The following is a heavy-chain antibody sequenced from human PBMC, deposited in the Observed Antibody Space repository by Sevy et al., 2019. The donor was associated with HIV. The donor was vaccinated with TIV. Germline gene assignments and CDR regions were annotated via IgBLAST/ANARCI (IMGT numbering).Heavy chain of an antibody. V-gene: IGHV3-43D*03. CDR1: GFTFDDYA. CDR2: ISWDGGST. CDR3: AKDKTARSAVTTGKYYYYYYGMDV. Sequence: GGSLRLSCAASGFTFDDYAMHWVRQAPGKGLEWVSLISWDGGSTYYADSVKGRFTISRDNSKNSLYLQMDSLRAEVTALYYCAKDKTARSAVTTGKYYYYYYGMDVWGQGTTVTVSS. J-gene: IGHJ6*02. D-gene: IGHD4-17*01.